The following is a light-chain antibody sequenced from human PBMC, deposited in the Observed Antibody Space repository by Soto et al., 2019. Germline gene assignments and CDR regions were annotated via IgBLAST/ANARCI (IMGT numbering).Light chain of an antibody. CDR2: AAS. CDR3: QQSYSTPPYT. CDR1: QSISNY. J-gene: IGKJ2*01. Sequence: DIPMTQSPSSLSASVGDRVTITCRASQSISNYLNWYQQKPGEAPKLLIYAASTLQSGVPSRFSGGGSGTGFTLTITSLQPEDFATYYCQQSYSTPPYTFGQGTKLEIK. V-gene: IGKV1-39*01.